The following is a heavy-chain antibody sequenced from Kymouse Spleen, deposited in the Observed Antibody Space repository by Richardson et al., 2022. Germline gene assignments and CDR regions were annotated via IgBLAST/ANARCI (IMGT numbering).Heavy chain of an antibody. CDR3: AREVYDFWSGYYTGWFDP. Sequence: QLQLQESGPGLVKPSETLSLTCTVSGGSISSSSYYWGWIRQPPGKGLEWIGSIYYSGSTYYNPSLKSRVTISVDTSKNQFSLKLSSVTAADTAVYYCAREVYDFWSGYYTGWFDPWGQGTLVTVSS. J-gene: IGHJ5*02. D-gene: IGHD3-3*01. CDR2: IYYSGST. V-gene: IGHV4-39*01. CDR1: GGSISSSSYY.